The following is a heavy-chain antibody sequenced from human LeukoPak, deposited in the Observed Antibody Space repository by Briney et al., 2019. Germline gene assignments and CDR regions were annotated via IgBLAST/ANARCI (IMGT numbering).Heavy chain of an antibody. J-gene: IGHJ2*01. Sequence: PSETLSLTCTVSGGSISSYYWSWIRQPAGKGLEWIGRIYTSGSTNYNPSLKSRVTMSVDTSKNQFSLKLSSVTAADTAVYYCARLSAYYYDSSGYPYWYFDLWSRGALVTVSS. V-gene: IGHV4-4*07. CDR1: GGSISSYY. CDR2: IYTSGST. D-gene: IGHD3-22*01. CDR3: ARLSAYYYDSSGYPYWYFDL.